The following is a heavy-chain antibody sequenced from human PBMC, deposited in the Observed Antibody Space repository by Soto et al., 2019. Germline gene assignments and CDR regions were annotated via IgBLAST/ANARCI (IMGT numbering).Heavy chain of an antibody. CDR3: AKYQWGSWAGYDAFDI. D-gene: IGHD3-16*01. CDR1: GFTFSSYA. J-gene: IGHJ3*02. CDR2: ISGSGGST. Sequence: GGSLRLSCAASGFTFSSYAMSWVRQAPGKGLEWVSAISGSGGSTYYADSVKGRFTISRDNSKNTLYLQMNSLRAEDTAVYYCAKYQWGSWAGYDAFDIWGQGTMVTVSS. V-gene: IGHV3-23*01.